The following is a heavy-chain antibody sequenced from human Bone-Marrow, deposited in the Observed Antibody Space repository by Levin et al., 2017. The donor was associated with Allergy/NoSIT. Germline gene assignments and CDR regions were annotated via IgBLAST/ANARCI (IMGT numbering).Heavy chain of an antibody. J-gene: IGHJ4*02. D-gene: IGHD1-26*01. Sequence: SVKVSCKASGGTFSSYAISWVRQAPGQGLEWMGGIIPIFGTANYAQKFQGRVTITADESTSTAYMELSSLRSEDTAVYYCARGRDVGATPFGYFDYWGQGTLVTVSS. CDR1: GGTFSSYA. CDR3: ARGRDVGATPFGYFDY. V-gene: IGHV1-69*13. CDR2: IIPIFGTA.